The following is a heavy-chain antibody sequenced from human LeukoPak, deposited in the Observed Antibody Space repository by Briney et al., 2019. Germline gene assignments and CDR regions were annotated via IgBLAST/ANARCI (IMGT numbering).Heavy chain of an antibody. CDR3: ATEVVQDIVVVPAARGFGY. D-gene: IGHD2-2*01. V-gene: IGHV1-69*13. J-gene: IGHJ4*02. Sequence: GASVKVSCKASGGTFSSYAISWVRQAPGQGLEWMGGIIPIFGTANYAQKFQGRVTITADESTSTAYMELSSLRSEDTAVCYCATEVVQDIVVVPAARGFGYWGQGTLVTVSS. CDR1: GGTFSSYA. CDR2: IIPIFGTA.